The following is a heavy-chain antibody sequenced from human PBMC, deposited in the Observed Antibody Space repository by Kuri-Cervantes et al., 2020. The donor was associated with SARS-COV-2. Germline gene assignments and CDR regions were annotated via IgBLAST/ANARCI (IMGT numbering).Heavy chain of an antibody. Sequence: SETLSLTCTVSGGSISSGSYYWSWIRQPAGKGLEWIGYIYTSGSTNYNPSLKSRVTISVDTSKNQFSLKLSSVTAADTAVYYCARGRVYCSSTSCYLKLIGGPKRLSWFDPWGQGTLVTVSS. V-gene: IGHV4-61*09. CDR2: IYTSGST. D-gene: IGHD2-2*01. CDR3: ARGRVYCSSTSCYLKLIGGPKRLSWFDP. J-gene: IGHJ5*02. CDR1: GGSISSGSYY.